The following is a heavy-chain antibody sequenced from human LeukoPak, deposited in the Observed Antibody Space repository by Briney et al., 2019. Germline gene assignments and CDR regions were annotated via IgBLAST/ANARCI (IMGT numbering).Heavy chain of an antibody. D-gene: IGHD4-11*01. Sequence: GGPLRLSCAASGFTFSSYAMSWVRQAPGKGLEWVSAISGSGGSTYYADSVKGRFTISRDNSKNTLYLQMNSLRAEDTAVYYCAKDSDYSNYGWFDPWGQGTLVTVSS. CDR2: ISGSGGST. CDR3: AKDSDYSNYGWFDP. V-gene: IGHV3-23*01. CDR1: GFTFSSYA. J-gene: IGHJ5*02.